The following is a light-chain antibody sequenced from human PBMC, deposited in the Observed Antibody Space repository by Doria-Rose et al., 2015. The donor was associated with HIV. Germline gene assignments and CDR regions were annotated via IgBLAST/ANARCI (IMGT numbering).Light chain of an antibody. J-gene: IGKJ2*01. CDR3: QQYDDLTYT. Sequence: TQPPSSLSASVGDRLTITCQASQDISNYLNWYQQKPGKAPKLLIYDASNLERGVPSRFSGSGSGTDFTFTISSLQPEDIATYYCQQYDDLTYTLGQGTNLKIK. CDR1: QDISNY. V-gene: IGKV1-33*01. CDR2: DAS.